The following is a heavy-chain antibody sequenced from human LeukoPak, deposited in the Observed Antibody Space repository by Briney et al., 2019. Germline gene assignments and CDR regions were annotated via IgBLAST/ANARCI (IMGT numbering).Heavy chain of an antibody. CDR1: GGTFRSYA. CDR3: ARVVQGWFDP. CDR2: IIAIFGTA. Sequence: SSVKDSFMASGGTFRSYAISWLRQAPGQGLEWMGGIIAIFGTANYAQKFQGRVTITTNESTCTAYMELSSLRSEDTAVYYCARVVQGWFDPWGQGTLVTVSS. J-gene: IGHJ5*02. D-gene: IGHD3-16*02. V-gene: IGHV1-69*05.